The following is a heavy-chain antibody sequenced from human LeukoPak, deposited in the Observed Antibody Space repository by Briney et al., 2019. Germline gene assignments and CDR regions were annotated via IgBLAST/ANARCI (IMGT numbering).Heavy chain of an antibody. CDR1: GGSISSYY. CDR3: ARDRPYYDILTGYYIGEAFDI. D-gene: IGHD3-9*01. J-gene: IGHJ3*02. CDR2: IYSSGTT. V-gene: IGHV4-4*07. Sequence: SETLSLTCTVSGGSISSYYWSWIRQPAGKGREWLGRIYSSGTTKYNPPLRSRVTMPEDTPKNQFTLKLNSSTAADTAVYYCARDRPYYDILTGYYIGEAFDIWGQGTMVTVSS.